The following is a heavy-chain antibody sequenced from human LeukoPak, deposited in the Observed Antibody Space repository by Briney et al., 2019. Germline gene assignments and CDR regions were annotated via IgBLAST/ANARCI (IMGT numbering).Heavy chain of an antibody. J-gene: IGHJ4*02. Sequence: GGSLRLSCVASGFTVDRTTMSWVRQAPGKGLEWVANMKEDGSDIYYVDSVRGRFTISRDNARKSVYLQMNSLRAEDTGVYYCARGGRSYFDFWGQGSLVTVSS. D-gene: IGHD3-10*01. CDR3: ARGGRSYFDF. V-gene: IGHV3-7*01. CDR2: MKEDGSDI. CDR1: GFTVDRTT.